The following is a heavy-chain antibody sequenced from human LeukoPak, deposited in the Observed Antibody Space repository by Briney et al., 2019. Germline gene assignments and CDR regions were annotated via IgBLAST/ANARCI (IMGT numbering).Heavy chain of an antibody. CDR2: MYPKNGGT. V-gene: IGHV1-2*02. D-gene: IGHD1-1*01. Sequence: ASVKVSCKASGYSFNNYYIHWVRQAPGQGVEWVGWMYPKNGGTNYAQNFQGRVTLTRDTSITTAYMELSSLNSDDTALYYCVRENWYYDYWGQGTLVTVSS. CDR3: VRENWYYDY. J-gene: IGHJ4*02. CDR1: GYSFNNYY.